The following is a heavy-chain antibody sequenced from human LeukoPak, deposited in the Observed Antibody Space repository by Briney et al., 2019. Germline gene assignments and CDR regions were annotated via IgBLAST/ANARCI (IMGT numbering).Heavy chain of an antibody. D-gene: IGHD1-26*01. CDR1: GGSISSGSYY. Sequence: SETLSLTCTVSGGSISSGSYYWSWIRQPAGKGLEWIGRIYTSGSTNYNPSLKSRVTISVDTSKNQFSLRLTSVTAADTAVYYCARLVGASSGNYFDSWGQGTLVTVSS. CDR2: IYTSGST. CDR3: ARLVGASSGNYFDS. V-gene: IGHV4-61*02. J-gene: IGHJ4*02.